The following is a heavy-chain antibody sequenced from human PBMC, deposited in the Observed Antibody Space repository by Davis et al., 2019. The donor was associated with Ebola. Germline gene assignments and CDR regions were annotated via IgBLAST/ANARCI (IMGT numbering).Heavy chain of an antibody. CDR1: GFTLRSYD. CDR2: IGTAGDT. D-gene: IGHD6-19*01. J-gene: IGHJ4*02. CDR3: ARVRWLVPEY. V-gene: IGHV3-13*01. Sequence: GGSLRLSCSASGFTLRSYDMHWVRHAPGKGLEWVSAIGTAGDTYYPASVRGRFTISRENAKNSLYLQMNSLRAEDTAVYYCARVRWLVPEYWGQGILVTVSS.